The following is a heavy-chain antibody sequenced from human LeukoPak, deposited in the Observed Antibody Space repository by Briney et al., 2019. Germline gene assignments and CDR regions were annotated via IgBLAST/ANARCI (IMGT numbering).Heavy chain of an antibody. D-gene: IGHD2-2*01. CDR2: MSNDGINK. Sequence: QAGGSLRLSCAASGFTFSSYAMHWVRQAPGKGLEWVAVMSNDGINKYYAGSVKGRFTISGDNSKNTLFLQMNSLRPEDTAVYYCARDPVSSALQINSDFWGQGALVTVSS. CDR3: ARDPVSSALQINSDF. CDR1: GFTFSSYA. V-gene: IGHV3-30-3*01. J-gene: IGHJ4*02.